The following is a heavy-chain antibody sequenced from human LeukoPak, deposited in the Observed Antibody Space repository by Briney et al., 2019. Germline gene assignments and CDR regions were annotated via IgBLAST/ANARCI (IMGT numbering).Heavy chain of an antibody. J-gene: IGHJ5*02. Sequence: KLGESLKISCKGSGYSFTSYWIGWVRQMPGKGLEWMGIIYPGDSDTRCSPSFQGQVTISADKSISTAYLQWSSLKASDTAMYYCARQKLYCSGGSCSSNWFDPWGQGTLVTVSS. CDR3: ARQKLYCSGGSCSSNWFDP. CDR2: IYPGDSDT. V-gene: IGHV5-51*01. CDR1: GYSFTSYW. D-gene: IGHD2-15*01.